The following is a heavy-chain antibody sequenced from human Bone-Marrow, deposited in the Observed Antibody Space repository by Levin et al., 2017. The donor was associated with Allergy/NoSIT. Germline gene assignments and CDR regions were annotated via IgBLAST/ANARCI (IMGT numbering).Heavy chain of an antibody. CDR2: IEGSGSAT. J-gene: IGHJ1*01. D-gene: IGHD6-13*01. Sequence: GGSLRLSCATSGFTSGYFAMSWLRQSPGKGLEWVSSIEGSGSATYYTDSVRGRFTISRDESKNTLYLQMNHRSADDTALYFCGKMWQHLVQGTFEEWGQGTLVTVSS. V-gene: IGHV3-23*01. CDR3: GKMWQHLVQGTFEE. CDR1: GFTSGYFA.